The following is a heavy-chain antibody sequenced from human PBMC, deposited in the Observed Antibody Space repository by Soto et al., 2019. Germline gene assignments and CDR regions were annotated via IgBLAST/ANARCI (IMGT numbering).Heavy chain of an antibody. V-gene: IGHV6-1*01. CDR3: ARGLLAARYYYYYGMDV. J-gene: IGHJ6*02. D-gene: IGHD6-6*01. CDR2: TYYRSKWYN. CDR1: GDSVSSNSSA. Sequence: SQTLSLTCAISGDSVSSNSSAWNWIRQSPPRGLDWLGRTYYRSKWYNDYAVSVKSRITINPDTVKNQFSLQLNSVTPEDTAVYYCARGLLAARYYYYYGMDVWGQGTTVTVSS.